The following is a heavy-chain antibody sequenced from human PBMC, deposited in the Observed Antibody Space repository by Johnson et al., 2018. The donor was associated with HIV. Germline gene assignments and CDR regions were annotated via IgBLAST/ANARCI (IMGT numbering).Heavy chain of an antibody. CDR2: IGTAGDT. CDR3: ARSSSTAAPGRDAFDI. CDR1: GFTFSSYD. D-gene: IGHD6-13*01. Sequence: VQLVESGGGLVQPGGSLRLSCAASGFTFSSYDMHWVRQATGKGLEWVSAIGTAGDTYYPGSVKGRFTISRENAKNSLYLQMNSLRAGDTAGYYCARSSSTAAPGRDAFDIWGQGTMVTVSS. J-gene: IGHJ3*02. V-gene: IGHV3-13*01.